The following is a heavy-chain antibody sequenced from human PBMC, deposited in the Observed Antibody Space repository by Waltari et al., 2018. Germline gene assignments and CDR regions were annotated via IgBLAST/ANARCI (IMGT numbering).Heavy chain of an antibody. CDR1: GGSISSYY. V-gene: IGHV4-59*01. D-gene: IGHD2-2*01. Sequence: QVQLQESGPGLVKPSETLSLTCTVSGGSISSYYWSWIRQPPGKGLEWIGYIYYSGSTNYNPSLKSRVTISVDTSKNQFSLKLSSVTAADTAVYYCARARCSSTSCYAGYYYYYMDVWGKGTTVTVSS. J-gene: IGHJ6*03. CDR2: IYYSGST. CDR3: ARARCSSTSCYAGYYYYYMDV.